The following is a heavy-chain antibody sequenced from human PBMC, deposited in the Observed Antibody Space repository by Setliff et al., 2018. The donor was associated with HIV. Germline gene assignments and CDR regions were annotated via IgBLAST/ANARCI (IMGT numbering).Heavy chain of an antibody. V-gene: IGHV4-39*01. CDR1: GGFSISNTDY. CDR2: VHYGGSI. D-gene: IGHD3-3*01. Sequence: SETLSLTCTVSGGFSISNTDYWGFIRQSPGKGLEWIASVHYGGSIFYNPSLKSRVTLSVGTSKRQFFLNLSSATTADTAMYYCVRPSFGIGGGSMFDSWGQGIVVTVSS. J-gene: IGHJ4*02. CDR3: VRPSFGIGGGSMFDS.